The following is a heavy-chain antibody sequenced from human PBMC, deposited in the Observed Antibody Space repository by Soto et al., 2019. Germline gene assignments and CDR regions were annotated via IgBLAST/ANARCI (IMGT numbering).Heavy chain of an antibody. Sequence: QVQLVQSGGGVVQPGRSLRLSCAASGFTFSNYGMQWVRQAPGKGLEWVAVISHEGSTKFYADSVKGRFTISRDNPQNTLYLQMGSLRTEDTAVYYCAKETTALTSADLDYWGQGTLVTVSS. CDR1: GFTFSNYG. D-gene: IGHD4-4*01. V-gene: IGHV3-30*18. CDR2: ISHEGSTK. CDR3: AKETTALTSADLDY. J-gene: IGHJ4*02.